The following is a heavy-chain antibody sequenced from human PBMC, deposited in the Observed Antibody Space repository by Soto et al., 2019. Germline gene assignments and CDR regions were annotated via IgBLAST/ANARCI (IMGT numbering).Heavy chain of an antibody. Sequence: QVQLVESGGGVVQPGRSLRLSCAASGFAFSSYAMHWVRQAPGKGLEWVAVISDDGRNKNYAGSVKGRFTISRDNSKNTLYLQMNSLRAEDSAVYYCARVWGYYFWAYFQHWGQGTLVTVSS. J-gene: IGHJ1*01. D-gene: IGHD3-3*01. CDR3: ARVWGYYFWAYFQH. CDR1: GFAFSSYA. V-gene: IGHV3-30*04. CDR2: ISDDGRNK.